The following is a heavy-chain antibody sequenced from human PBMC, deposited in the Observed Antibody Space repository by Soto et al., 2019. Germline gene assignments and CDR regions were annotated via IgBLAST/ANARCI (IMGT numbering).Heavy chain of an antibody. CDR3: ARGFCTTTTCLVGDF. D-gene: IGHD2-2*01. CDR2: INPSGGST. CDR1: GYTFTSYY. J-gene: IGHJ4*02. V-gene: IGHV1-46*01. Sequence: QVQLVQSGAEVMKPGASVKISCKSSGYTFTSYYMHWMRQAPGQGLEWMGMINPSGGSTNYAQRFQGRVTMTRDTSTSTVYMDLSDLRSEDTAVYYCARGFCTTTTCLVGDFWGQGTLVTVSS.